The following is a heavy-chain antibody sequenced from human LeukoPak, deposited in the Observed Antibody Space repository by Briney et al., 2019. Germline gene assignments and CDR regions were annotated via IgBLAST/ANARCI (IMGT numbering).Heavy chain of an antibody. V-gene: IGHV4-61*01. Sequence: SETPSLTCTVSGGSVSSGSYYWSWIRQPPGRGLEWIAYIHYSGSAAYNPSLKSRVTISRDMSTNQFSLKMTSVTAADTAVYFCARDMGAPDYGSYSVDYWGQGTLVTVSS. CDR1: GGSVSSGSYY. CDR3: ARDMGAPDYGSYSVDY. J-gene: IGHJ4*02. D-gene: IGHD4-23*01. CDR2: IHYSGSA.